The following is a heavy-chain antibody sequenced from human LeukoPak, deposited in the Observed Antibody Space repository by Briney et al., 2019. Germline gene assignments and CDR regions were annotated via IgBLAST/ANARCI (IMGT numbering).Heavy chain of an antibody. CDR1: GYTSTSYG. V-gene: IGHV1-18*01. CDR3: ASTDSSGYYARTGGAFDI. Sequence: ASVKVSCKASGYTSTSYGISWVRQAPGQGLEWMGWISAYNGNTNYAQKLQGRVTMTTDTSTSTAYMVLRSLRSDDTAVYYCASTDSSGYYARTGGAFDIWGQGTMVTVSS. CDR2: ISAYNGNT. J-gene: IGHJ3*02. D-gene: IGHD3-22*01.